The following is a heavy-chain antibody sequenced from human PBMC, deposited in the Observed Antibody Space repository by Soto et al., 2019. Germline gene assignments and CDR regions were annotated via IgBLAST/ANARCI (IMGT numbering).Heavy chain of an antibody. D-gene: IGHD1-20*01. CDR1: VGSISSGGYY. J-gene: IGHJ4*02. V-gene: IGHV4-31*02. CDR3: ARANQGITGWDA. Sequence: SETMSLTCTVSVGSISSGGYYWSWIRQHPGKGLEWIGYIYYSGSTYYNPSLKSRVTISVDTSKNQFSLKLSSVTAADTAVYYCARANQGITGWDAWCQGKLVTGSS. CDR2: IYYSGST.